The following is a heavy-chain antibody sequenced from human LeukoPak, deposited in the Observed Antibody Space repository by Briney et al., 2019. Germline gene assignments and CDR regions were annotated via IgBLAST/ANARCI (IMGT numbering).Heavy chain of an antibody. J-gene: IGHJ5*02. V-gene: IGHV4-34*01. D-gene: IGHD6-13*01. CDR1: GGSFSGYY. CDR3: AKGDPFRAGWFDP. CDR2: IIDSGST. Sequence: SETLSLTCAVYGGSFSGYYWSWIRQPPGKGLEWIGEIIDSGSTTYNPSLKSRVTMSVDTSKNQFSLKLSSVTAADTAVYYCAKGDPFRAGWFDPWGQGILVTVSS.